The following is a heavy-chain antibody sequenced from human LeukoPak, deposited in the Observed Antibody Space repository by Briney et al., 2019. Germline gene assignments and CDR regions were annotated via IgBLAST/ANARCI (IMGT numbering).Heavy chain of an antibody. Sequence: SETLSLTCSVSGYSISSDYYWGWIRQPPGKGLEWIGSIYHSGGTYYKPSLKGRVTILVDSSKNQFSLKVRSVTAADTAVYYCARGKSRGSHIDYWGQGTLVTVSS. CDR1: GYSISSDYY. J-gene: IGHJ4*02. CDR3: ARGKSRGSHIDY. D-gene: IGHD1-26*01. V-gene: IGHV4-38-2*02. CDR2: IYHSGGT.